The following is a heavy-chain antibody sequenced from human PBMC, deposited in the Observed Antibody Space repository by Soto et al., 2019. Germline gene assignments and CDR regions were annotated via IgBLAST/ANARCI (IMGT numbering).Heavy chain of an antibody. J-gene: IGHJ4*02. D-gene: IGHD5-18*01. V-gene: IGHV3-48*03. Sequence: PGGSLRLSCAASGFTFSSYEMNWVRQAPGKGLEWVSYISSSGSTIYYADSVKGRFTISRDNAKNSLYLQMNSLRAEDTAVYYCARGPYSYGYFDYWGQGTLVTVSS. CDR3: ARGPYSYGYFDY. CDR2: ISSSGSTI. CDR1: GFTFSSYE.